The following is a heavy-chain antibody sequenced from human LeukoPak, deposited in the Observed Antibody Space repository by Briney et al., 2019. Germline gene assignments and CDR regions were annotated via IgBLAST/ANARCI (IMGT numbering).Heavy chain of an antibody. J-gene: IGHJ4*02. CDR2: ISYDGSNK. CDR1: GFTFSSYA. D-gene: IGHD5-18*01. CDR3: AKDRGGYSYGSDY. Sequence: AGGSLRLSCAASGFTFSSYAMHWVRQAPGKGLEWVAVISYDGSNKYYADSVKGRFTISRDNSKNTLYLQMNSLRAEDTAVYYCAKDRGGYSYGSDYWGQGTLVTVSS. V-gene: IGHV3-30-3*01.